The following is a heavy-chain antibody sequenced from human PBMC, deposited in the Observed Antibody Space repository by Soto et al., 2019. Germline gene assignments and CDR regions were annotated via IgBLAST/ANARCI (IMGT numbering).Heavy chain of an antibody. Sequence: SETLSLTCTVSGGSIHVGGYYWTWIRQRPGKGLEWMGYIYYTGKTYYNPSLESRLTMSVDRSKNQFSLRLTSVTAADTAVYFCGRDLTSNANCIDPWGQGTLVTVSS. CDR2: IYYTGKT. V-gene: IGHV4-30-4*01. CDR3: GRDLTSNANCIDP. CDR1: GGSIHVGGYY. D-gene: IGHD2-2*01. J-gene: IGHJ5*02.